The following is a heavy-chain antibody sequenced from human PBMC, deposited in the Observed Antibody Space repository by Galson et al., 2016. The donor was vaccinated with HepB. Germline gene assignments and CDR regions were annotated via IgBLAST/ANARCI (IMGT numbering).Heavy chain of an antibody. J-gene: IGHJ4*02. D-gene: IGHD4-17*01. Sequence: SLRLSCAASGFSFSDYYMAWIRQAPGKGLELISYITSGSTYTNHADSLKGRFTISRDDPKNSVYLQTYSLRADDTAIYFCARVRVSTTVVTRPIDYWGPGTLVTVSS. CDR2: ITSGSTYT. V-gene: IGHV3-11*06. CDR3: ARVRVSTTVVTRPIDY. CDR1: GFSFSDYY.